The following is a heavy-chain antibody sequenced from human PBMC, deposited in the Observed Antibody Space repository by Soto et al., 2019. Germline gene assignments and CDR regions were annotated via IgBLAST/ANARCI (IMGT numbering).Heavy chain of an antibody. V-gene: IGHV4-39*01. J-gene: IGHJ6*02. CDR1: GGSISSSSYY. CDR2: IYYSGST. CDR3: ATRIAVAGTDYGMDV. D-gene: IGHD6-19*01. Sequence: SETLSLTCTVSGGSISSSSYYWGWIRQPPGKGLEWIGSIYYSGSTYYNPSLKSRVTISVDTSKNQFSLKLSSVTAADTAVYYCATRIAVAGTDYGMDVWGQGTTVTVSS.